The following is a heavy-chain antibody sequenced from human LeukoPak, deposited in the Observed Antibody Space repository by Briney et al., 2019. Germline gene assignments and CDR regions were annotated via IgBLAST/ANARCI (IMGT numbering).Heavy chain of an antibody. CDR2: ILTIIDIA. CDR3: AGDSDGGNYNIDY. J-gene: IGHJ4*02. Sequence: ASGKLCFKASGAAFSFYNIWWVRQPPGQGIGWKGRILTIIDIAGYAQKYPGRVTITAEKSTSRAYMELSSLRYEDTAVYYCAGDSDGGNYNIDYWGQGTLVTVSS. CDR1: GAAFSFYN. D-gene: IGHD4-23*01. V-gene: IGHV1-69*04.